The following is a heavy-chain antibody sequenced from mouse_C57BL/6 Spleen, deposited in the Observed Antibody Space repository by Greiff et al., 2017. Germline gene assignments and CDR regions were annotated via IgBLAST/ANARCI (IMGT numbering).Heavy chain of an antibody. D-gene: IGHD2-5*01. CDR3: ARGAYYSNYDWYFDV. J-gene: IGHJ1*03. CDR2: ISYDGSN. Sequence: EVKLQESGPGLVKPSQSLSLTCSVTGYSITSGYYWNWIRQFPGNKLEWMGYISYDGSNNYNPSLKNRISITRDTSKNQFFLKLNSVTTEDTATYYCARGAYYSNYDWYFDVWGTGTTVTVSS. CDR1: GYSITSGYY. V-gene: IGHV3-6*01.